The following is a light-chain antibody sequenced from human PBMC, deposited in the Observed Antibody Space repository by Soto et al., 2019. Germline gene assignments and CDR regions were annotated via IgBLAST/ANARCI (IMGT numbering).Light chain of an antibody. CDR3: QQYDNWPPYT. J-gene: IGKJ1*01. CDR2: GAS. Sequence: EIVMTQSPATLSVSPGERATLSCRASQGVSTNLAWYQQKPGQAPRLLIYGASTRATGIPARFSGSGSGTDFTLTISSLQSEDFAVYYCQQYDNWPPYTFGQGTKVEIK. CDR1: QGVSTN. V-gene: IGKV3-15*01.